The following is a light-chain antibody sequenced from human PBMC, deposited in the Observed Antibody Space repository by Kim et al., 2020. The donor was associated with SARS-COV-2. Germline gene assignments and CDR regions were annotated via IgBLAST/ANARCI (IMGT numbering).Light chain of an antibody. Sequence: SPGERPTRSCRASQTVSSNFLAWYQQKPGQTPRHLIYDTSSSAAGIPARFSGSGSETVFTLTISTLQSQDFAVYYCQQYSNWPLTFGQGTKVDIK. CDR1: QTVSSN. CDR3: QQYSNWPLT. J-gene: IGKJ1*01. CDR2: DTS. V-gene: IGKV3D-15*01.